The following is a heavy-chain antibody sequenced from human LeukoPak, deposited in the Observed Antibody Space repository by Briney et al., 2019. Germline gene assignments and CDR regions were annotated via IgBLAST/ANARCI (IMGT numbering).Heavy chain of an antibody. CDR3: ARDHLVYGSGSYQPDYYYYMDV. J-gene: IGHJ6*03. V-gene: IGHV1-2*02. D-gene: IGHD3-10*01. Sequence: HRASVRVSCKASGYTFTGYYMHWVRQAPGQGLEWMGWINPNSGGTNYAQKFQGRVTMTRDTSISTAYMELSRLRSDDTAVYYCARDHLVYGSGSYQPDYYYYMDVWGKGTTVTVSS. CDR2: INPNSGGT. CDR1: GYTFTGYY.